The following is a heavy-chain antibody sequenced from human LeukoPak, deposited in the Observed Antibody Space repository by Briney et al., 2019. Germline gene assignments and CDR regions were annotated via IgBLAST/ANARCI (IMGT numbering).Heavy chain of an antibody. CDR2: IKQDGSEK. V-gene: IGHV3-7*01. D-gene: IGHD3-10*01. Sequence: PGGSLRLSCAASGFTFSSYWMSWVRQAPGKGLEWVANIKQDGSEKYYVDSVKGRFTISRDNAKNSLYLQMNSLRAEDTAVYYCASLYGSGSYSSDWFDPWGQGTLVTVFS. CDR1: GFTFSSYW. J-gene: IGHJ5*02. CDR3: ASLYGSGSYSSDWFDP.